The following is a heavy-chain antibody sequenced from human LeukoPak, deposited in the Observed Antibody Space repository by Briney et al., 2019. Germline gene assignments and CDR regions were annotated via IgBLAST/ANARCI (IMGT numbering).Heavy chain of an antibody. J-gene: IGHJ3*02. Sequence: TSETLSLTCAVYGGSFSGYYWSWIRQPPGKGLEWIGEINHSGSTNYNPSLKSRVTISVDTSKNQFSLKLSSVTAADTGVYYCAREYYYDSSGAPDAFDIWGQGTMVTVPS. CDR3: AREYYYDSSGAPDAFDI. CDR2: INHSGST. D-gene: IGHD3-22*01. CDR1: GGSFSGYY. V-gene: IGHV4-34*01.